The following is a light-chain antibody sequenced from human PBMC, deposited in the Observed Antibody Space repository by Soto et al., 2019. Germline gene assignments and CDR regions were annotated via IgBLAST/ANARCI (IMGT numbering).Light chain of an antibody. CDR2: DVS. V-gene: IGLV2-14*01. J-gene: IGLJ1*01. CDR3: SSYTSSSTRV. CDR1: SSDVGGYNY. Sequence: QSELTQPASVSGSPGQSSTISCTGTSSDVGGYNYVSWYQQHPGKAPKLMIYDVSNRPSGVSNRFSGSKSGNTASLTISGLQAEDEADYYCSSYTSSSTRVFGTGTKVTVL.